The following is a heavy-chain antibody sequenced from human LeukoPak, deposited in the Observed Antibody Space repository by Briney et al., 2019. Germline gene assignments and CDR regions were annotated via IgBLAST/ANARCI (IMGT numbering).Heavy chain of an antibody. Sequence: SQSLSLTCTVSGGSINNGGYYWSWIRQHPGKGLEWIGYIYYSGSSYYNPSLRSRVTISVDTSKNHFSLKLSSVTAADTAVYYCARNRDGYNSFDYWGQGTLVTVSS. J-gene: IGHJ4*02. CDR1: GGSINNGGYY. CDR3: ARNRDGYNSFDY. D-gene: IGHD5-24*01. V-gene: IGHV4-31*03. CDR2: IYYSGSS.